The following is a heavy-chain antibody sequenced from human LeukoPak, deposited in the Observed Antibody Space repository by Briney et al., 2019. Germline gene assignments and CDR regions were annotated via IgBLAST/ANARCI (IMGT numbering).Heavy chain of an antibody. V-gene: IGHV3-7*01. Sequence: GGSLRLSRAASGFIFFAYWMTWARQAPGQGLEWLANITEDGSEKNYVDSVKVRFTISRDNATNSLYLQVNSLRAQDTALYYCARSRGGSYWGQGTLVTVSS. CDR3: ARSRGGSY. CDR1: GFIFFAYW. D-gene: IGHD1-26*01. J-gene: IGHJ4*02. CDR2: ITEDGSEK.